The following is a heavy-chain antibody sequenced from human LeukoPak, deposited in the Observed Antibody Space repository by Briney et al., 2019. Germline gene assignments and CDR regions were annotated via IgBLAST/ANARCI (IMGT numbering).Heavy chain of an antibody. CDR2: ISGDADST. D-gene: IGHD5-24*01. Sequence: GGSLRLSCAASGFTFDDYAMHWVRQAPGKGLEWVSLISGDADSTYYADSVKGRFTISRDDSKNSLYLQMNSLRTEATALYYCAKDIYRGLDMATRPDYWGQGTLVTVSS. J-gene: IGHJ4*02. CDR1: GFTFDDYA. CDR3: AKDIYRGLDMATRPDY. V-gene: IGHV3-43*02.